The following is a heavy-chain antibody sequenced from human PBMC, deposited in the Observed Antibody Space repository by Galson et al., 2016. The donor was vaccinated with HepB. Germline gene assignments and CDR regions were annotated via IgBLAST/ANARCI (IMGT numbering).Heavy chain of an antibody. CDR3: AKDALFYGSGNYVHY. CDR2: ISYDGSNK. Sequence: SLRLSCAASGFTFSSYAMHWVRQAPGKGLEWVAVISYDGSNKYFAASVKGRFTISRDNSKNTLYPQINSLRAEDTAVYYCAKDALFYGSGNYVHYWGQGTLVTVSS. J-gene: IGHJ4*02. V-gene: IGHV3-30*04. CDR1: GFTFSSYA. D-gene: IGHD3-10*01.